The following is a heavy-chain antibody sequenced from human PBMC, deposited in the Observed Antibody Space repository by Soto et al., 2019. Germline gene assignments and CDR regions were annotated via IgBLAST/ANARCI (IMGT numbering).Heavy chain of an antibody. CDR1: GFTFSSYA. J-gene: IGHJ4*02. V-gene: IGHV3-23*01. Sequence: GGSLRLSCAASGFTFSSYAMSWVRQAPGKGLEWVSAISGSGGSTYYADSVKGRFTISRDNSKNTLYLQMNSLRAEDTAVYYGASGGRGYSSGWYHPDPPQFDYWGQGTLVTVSS. D-gene: IGHD6-19*01. CDR2: ISGSGGST. CDR3: ASGGRGYSSGWYHPDPPQFDY.